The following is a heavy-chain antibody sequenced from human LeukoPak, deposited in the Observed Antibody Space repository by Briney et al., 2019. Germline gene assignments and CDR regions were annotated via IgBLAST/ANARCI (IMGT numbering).Heavy chain of an antibody. V-gene: IGHV3-30-3*01. CDR1: GFTFSSYA. D-gene: IGHD1-26*01. J-gene: IGHJ6*02. Sequence: GGSLRLSCAASGFTFSSYAMHWVRQAPGKGLEWVAVISYDGSNKYYADSVKGRITISRDNSKNTLYLQMNSLRAEDTAVYYCARGGFGVGATFLFDYYYYGMDVWGRGTTVTVSS. CDR2: ISYDGSNK. CDR3: ARGGFGVGATFLFDYYYYGMDV.